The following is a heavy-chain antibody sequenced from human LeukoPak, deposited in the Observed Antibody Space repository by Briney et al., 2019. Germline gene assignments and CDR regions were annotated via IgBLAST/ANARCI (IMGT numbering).Heavy chain of an antibody. CDR2: INPNSGGT. CDR3: ARVYYDSSGLTYNWFDP. CDR1: GYTFTDYY. J-gene: IGHJ5*02. V-gene: IGHV1-2*02. Sequence: GASVKVSCKASGYTFTDYYMHWMRQAPGQGLEWMGWINPNSGGTNYAQKFQGRVTMSRDTSISTVYMELSRLRSDDTAVYYCARVYYDSSGLTYNWFDPWGQGTLVTVSS. D-gene: IGHD3-22*01.